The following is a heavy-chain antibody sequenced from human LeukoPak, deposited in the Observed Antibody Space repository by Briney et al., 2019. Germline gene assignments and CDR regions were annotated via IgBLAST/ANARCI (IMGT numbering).Heavy chain of an antibody. CDR2: INHSGST. J-gene: IGHJ4*02. D-gene: IGHD6-13*01. CDR3: ARGGQLVDY. CDR1: GGSFSGYY. Sequence: NPSETLSLTCAVYGGSFSGYYWSWIRQPPGKGLEWIGEINHSGSTNYNPSLKSRVTISVDTSKNQFSLKLSSVTAADTAVYYCARGGQLVDYWGQGTLVTVSS. V-gene: IGHV4-34*01.